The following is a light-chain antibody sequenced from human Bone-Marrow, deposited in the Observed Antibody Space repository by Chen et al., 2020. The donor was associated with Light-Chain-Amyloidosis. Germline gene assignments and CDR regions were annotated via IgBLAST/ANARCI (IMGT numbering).Light chain of an antibody. CDR3: QQYGTSPLT. J-gene: IGKJ4*01. Sequence: EIVLTQSPGTLSLSPGEGANPSCRASQTISSNYLTWYQQKFGQAPRLLIYGSSIRATGIPDRFTGSGFGTDFTLTIHRLSPKDFEMYECQQYGTSPLTFGGGPKVEI. V-gene: IGKV3-20*01. CDR1: QTISSNY. CDR2: GSS.